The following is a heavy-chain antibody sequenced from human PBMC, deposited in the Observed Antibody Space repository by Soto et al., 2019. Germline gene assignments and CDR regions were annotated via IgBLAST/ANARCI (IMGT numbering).Heavy chain of an antibody. V-gene: IGHV1-2*04. D-gene: IGHD2-2*02. J-gene: IGHJ4*02. CDR2: INPNSGGT. Sequence: ASVKVSCKASGYTFTGYYMHWVRQAPGQGLEWMGWINPNSGGTNYAQKFQGWVTMTRDTSISTAYMELSRLRSDDTAVYYCARSYCSSTSCYIDYFDYWGQGTLVTVSS. CDR3: ARSYCSSTSCYIDYFDY. CDR1: GYTFTGYY.